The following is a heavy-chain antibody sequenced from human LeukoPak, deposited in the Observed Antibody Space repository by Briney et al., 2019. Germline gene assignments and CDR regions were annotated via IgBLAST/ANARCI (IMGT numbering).Heavy chain of an antibody. D-gene: IGHD6-19*01. V-gene: IGHV3-23*01. Sequence: EGSLRLSCAASGFTFSSYAMSWVRQAPGKGLEWVSAISGSGGSTHYADSVKGRFTISRDNSKNTLYLQMNSLRAEDTAVYYCAKDHSSGWYAFDYWGQGTLVTVSS. CDR1: GFTFSSYA. CDR2: ISGSGGST. CDR3: AKDHSSGWYAFDY. J-gene: IGHJ4*02.